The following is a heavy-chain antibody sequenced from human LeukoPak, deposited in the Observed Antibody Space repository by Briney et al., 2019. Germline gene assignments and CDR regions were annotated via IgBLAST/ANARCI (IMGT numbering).Heavy chain of an antibody. CDR3: ARVFGGWFDP. J-gene: IGHJ5*02. D-gene: IGHD2-21*01. CDR1: GFTFSSYS. V-gene: IGHV3-21*01. Sequence: GGSLRLSCAASGFTFSSYSMNWVGQAPGKGLEWVSSISSSSSYIYYADSVKGRFTISRDNAKNSLYLQMNSLRAEDTAVYYCARVFGGWFDPWGQGTLVTVSS. CDR2: ISSSSSYI.